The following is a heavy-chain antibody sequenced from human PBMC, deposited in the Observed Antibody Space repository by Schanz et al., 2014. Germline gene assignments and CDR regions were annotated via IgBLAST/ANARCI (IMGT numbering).Heavy chain of an antibody. J-gene: IGHJ5*02. V-gene: IGHV3-23*01. CDR2: ITRQGTT. Sequence: VQLLESGGGLVQPGGSLRLSCTVSGFTVNNYAMNWVRQAPGRGLEWVSGITRQGTTYYADSVKGRFTIARDNSKNMVFLQMTSLRAEDTAVYYCAKEKGGHSGYDLVSWGQGTLLIVSS. CDR1: GFTVNNYA. D-gene: IGHD5-12*01. CDR3: AKEKGGHSGYDLVS.